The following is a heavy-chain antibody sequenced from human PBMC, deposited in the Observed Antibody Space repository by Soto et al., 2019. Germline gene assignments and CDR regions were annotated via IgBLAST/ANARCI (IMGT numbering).Heavy chain of an antibody. CDR1: GFTFSSYA. CDR2: ISYDGSNK. D-gene: IGHD1-26*01. Sequence: QVQLVESGGGVVQPGRSLRLSCAASGFTFSSYAMHWVRQAPGKGLEWVAVISYDGSNKYYADSVKGRFTISRDNSKNTLYLQMNSLRAEDTAVYYCARGLYSGSYLDYWGQGTLVTVSS. V-gene: IGHV3-30-3*01. J-gene: IGHJ4*02. CDR3: ARGLYSGSYLDY.